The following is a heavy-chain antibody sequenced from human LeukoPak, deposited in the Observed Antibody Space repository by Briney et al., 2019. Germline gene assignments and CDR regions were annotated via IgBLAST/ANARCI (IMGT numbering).Heavy chain of an antibody. CDR3: ARHFCSGGSCYSLQYYFDY. D-gene: IGHD2-15*01. J-gene: IGHJ4*02. CDR1: GFTFSDYY. CDR2: ISSSGSTI. Sequence: GGPLRLSCAASGFTFSDYYMSWIRQAPGKGLEWVSYISSSGSTIYYADSVKGRFTISRDNAKNSLYLQMNSLRAEDTAVYYCARHFCSGGSCYSLQYYFDYWGQGTLVTVSS. V-gene: IGHV3-11*01.